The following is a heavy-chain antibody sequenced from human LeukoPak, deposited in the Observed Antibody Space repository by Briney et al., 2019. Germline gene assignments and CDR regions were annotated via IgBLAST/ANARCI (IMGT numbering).Heavy chain of an antibody. Sequence: GGSLRLSCAASGFTFSSYWMRWVRQAPGKGLVWVSRINSDGSSTSYADSVKGRFTISRDNAKNTLYLQMNSLRAEDTAVYYCARVLYCTNGVCYWHYYYMDVWGKGTTVTVSS. CDR2: INSDGSST. J-gene: IGHJ6*03. CDR3: ARVLYCTNGVCYWHYYYMDV. CDR1: GFTFSSYW. V-gene: IGHV3-74*01. D-gene: IGHD2-8*01.